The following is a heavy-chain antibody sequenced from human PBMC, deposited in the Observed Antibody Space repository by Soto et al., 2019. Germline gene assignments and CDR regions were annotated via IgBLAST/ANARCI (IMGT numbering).Heavy chain of an antibody. D-gene: IGHD6-19*01. J-gene: IGHJ6*02. CDR1: GDSVSSNSAA. Sequence: PSQTLSLTCVISGDSVSSNSAAWNWIRQSPSRGLEWLGRTYYRSKWYNDYAVSVKSRITINPDTSKNQFSLQLNSVTPEDTAVYYCARTHSSGWYPKGYYGMDVWGQGTTVTVSS. V-gene: IGHV6-1*01. CDR2: TYYRSKWYN. CDR3: ARTHSSGWYPKGYYGMDV.